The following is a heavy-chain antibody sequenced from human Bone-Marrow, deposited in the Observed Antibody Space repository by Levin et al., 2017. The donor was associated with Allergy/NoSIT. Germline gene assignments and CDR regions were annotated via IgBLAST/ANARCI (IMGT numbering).Heavy chain of an antibody. CDR2: ISYDGSNK. CDR3: ARGTYYQYYYYGMDV. V-gene: IGHV3-30-3*01. J-gene: IGHJ6*02. CDR1: GFTFSSYA. D-gene: IGHD3-10*01. Sequence: SCAASGFTFSSYAMHWVRQAPGKGLEWVAVISYDGSNKYYADSVKGRFTISRDNSKNTLYLQMNSLRAEDTAVYYCARGTYYQYYYYGMDVWGQGTTVTVSS.